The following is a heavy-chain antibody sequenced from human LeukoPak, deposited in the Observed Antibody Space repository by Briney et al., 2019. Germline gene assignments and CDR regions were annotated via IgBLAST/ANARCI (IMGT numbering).Heavy chain of an antibody. CDR2: ITPNSGDT. Sequence: GASVKVSCKASGYTFTDYYIHWVRQAPGQGLEWIGWITPNSGDTNSAQNFQGRVTMTRDTSISTAYMELTSLRSDDTAVYYCARHISSGWYVIDYWGQGTLVTVSS. CDR3: ARHISSGWYVIDY. CDR1: GYTFTDYY. J-gene: IGHJ4*02. D-gene: IGHD6-19*01. V-gene: IGHV1-2*02.